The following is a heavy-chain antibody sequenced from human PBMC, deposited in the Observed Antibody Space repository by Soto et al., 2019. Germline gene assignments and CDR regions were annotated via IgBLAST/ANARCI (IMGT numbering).Heavy chain of an antibody. Sequence: VKVSCKASGGTFSSYTISWVRQAPGQGLEWMGRIIPILGIANYAQKFQGRVTITADKSTSTAYMELSSLRSEDTAVYYCARDKGIAVAGTGGAYYYGMDVWGQGTTVTVSS. D-gene: IGHD6-19*01. J-gene: IGHJ6*02. CDR2: IIPILGIA. CDR1: GGTFSSYT. CDR3: ARDKGIAVAGTGGAYYYGMDV. V-gene: IGHV1-69*10.